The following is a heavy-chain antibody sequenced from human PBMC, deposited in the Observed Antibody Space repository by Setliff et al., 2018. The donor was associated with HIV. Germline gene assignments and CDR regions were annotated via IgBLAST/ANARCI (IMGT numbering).Heavy chain of an antibody. Sequence: ASVKVSCKASGYTFTSYAIHWLRQAPGQRLEWMGWINAGNGNTQFSQEFQGRVTITRDTSASTAYMELSSLRSEDMAVYYCARGIYDFWTGYADYWGPGTLVTVSS. CDR3: ARGIYDFWTGYADY. D-gene: IGHD3-3*01. CDR1: GYTFTSYA. CDR2: INAGNGNT. J-gene: IGHJ4*02. V-gene: IGHV1-3*03.